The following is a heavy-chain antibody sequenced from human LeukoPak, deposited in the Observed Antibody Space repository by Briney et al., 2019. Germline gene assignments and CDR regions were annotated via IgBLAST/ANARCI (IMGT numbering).Heavy chain of an antibody. CDR2: IYYSGST. V-gene: IGHV4-39*01. Sequence: SETLSLTCTVSGGSISSSSYYWGWIRQPPGKGLEWIESIYYSGSTYYNPSLKSRITISVDTSKNQFSLKLSSVTAADTAVYYCARLDDSSGYFHWGQGTLVTVSS. J-gene: IGHJ4*02. D-gene: IGHD3-22*01. CDR3: ARLDDSSGYFH. CDR1: GGSISSSSYY.